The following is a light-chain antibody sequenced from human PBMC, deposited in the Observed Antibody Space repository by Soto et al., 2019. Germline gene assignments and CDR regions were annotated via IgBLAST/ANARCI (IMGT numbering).Light chain of an antibody. CDR2: EVS. CDR3: SSFTSSSTLV. V-gene: IGLV2-14*01. Sequence: QSVLTQPASVSGSPGQSIAISCTGTSSDIGDYNYVSWYQQHPGKAHKLMIYEVSNRPSGVSYRLSGSKSGNTASLTISGLQADDEADYYCSSFTSSSTLVFGGGTKLTVL. CDR1: SSDIGDYNY. J-gene: IGLJ3*02.